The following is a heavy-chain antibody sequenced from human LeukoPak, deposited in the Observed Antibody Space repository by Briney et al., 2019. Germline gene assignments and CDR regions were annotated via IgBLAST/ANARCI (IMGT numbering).Heavy chain of an antibody. Sequence: GESLKISCKGSGYSFTTYCIAWVRQMPGKGLEWMGIIYPGDSNTKYSPSFQGQVTISADKSISTAYLQWSSLQASDTAMFYCARRSYYYDSQDAFDIWGQGTMVTVSS. CDR2: IYPGDSNT. J-gene: IGHJ3*02. V-gene: IGHV5-51*01. CDR3: ARRSYYYDSQDAFDI. CDR1: GYSFTTYC. D-gene: IGHD3-22*01.